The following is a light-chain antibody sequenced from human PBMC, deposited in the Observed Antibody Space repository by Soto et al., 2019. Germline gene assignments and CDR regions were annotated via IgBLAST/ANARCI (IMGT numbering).Light chain of an antibody. CDR3: QQYGSSPPT. CDR2: GAS. CDR1: QRVSSSY. J-gene: IGKJ1*01. Sequence: EIVLTQSPGTLSLSTGERATLSCRASQRVSSSYLAWYQQKPGQAPKLLIYGASSRATGIPDRFSGSGSGTDFTLTISRLEPGDFAVYYCQQYGSSPPTFGQGTKVDIK. V-gene: IGKV3-20*01.